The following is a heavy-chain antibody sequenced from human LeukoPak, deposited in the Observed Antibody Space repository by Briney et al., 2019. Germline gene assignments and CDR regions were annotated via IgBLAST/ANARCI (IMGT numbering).Heavy chain of an antibody. V-gene: IGHV3-30*18. D-gene: IGHD4-23*01. CDR2: ISYDGSNK. CDR1: GFTFSSYG. CDR3: AKDYGGNSFPDY. Sequence: PGRSLRLSCAASGFTFSSYGMHWVRQAPGKGLEWVAVISYDGSNKYYADSVKGRFTISRDNSKNTLYLQMNSLRAEDTAVYYCAKDYGGNSFPDYWGQGTLVTVSS. J-gene: IGHJ4*02.